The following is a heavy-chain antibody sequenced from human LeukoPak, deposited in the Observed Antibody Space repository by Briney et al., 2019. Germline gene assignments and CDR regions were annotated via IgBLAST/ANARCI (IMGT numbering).Heavy chain of an antibody. D-gene: IGHD6-19*01. CDR3: VRPSSGWFSFDY. J-gene: IGHJ4*02. CDR2: IYPGDSDT. V-gene: IGHV5-51*01. CDR1: GYSFSSYW. Sequence: GGSLKISCKGSGYSFSSYWIGWVRQMPGKGLEWMGIIYPGDSDTRYSPSSQGQVTISADKSISIAYLQWSSLKASDTAMYYCVRPSSGWFSFDYWGQGTLVTVSS.